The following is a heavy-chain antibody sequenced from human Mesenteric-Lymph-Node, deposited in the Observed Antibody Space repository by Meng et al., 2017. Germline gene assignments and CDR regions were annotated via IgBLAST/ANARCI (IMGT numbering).Heavy chain of an antibody. V-gene: IGHV4-4*02. Sequence: VRRRELGPRLVTPSGPLSLTCTVSGDSISSDIWWSWGRQPPGKGLEWIGEVYHRGDTNYNPSLKSRVDISVDKSKNQFYLSLFSVTAADTAVYYCGRDQGRELINHWGQGTLVTVSS. CDR3: GRDQGRELINH. J-gene: IGHJ4*02. D-gene: IGHD1-7*01. CDR2: VYHRGDT. CDR1: GDSISSDIW.